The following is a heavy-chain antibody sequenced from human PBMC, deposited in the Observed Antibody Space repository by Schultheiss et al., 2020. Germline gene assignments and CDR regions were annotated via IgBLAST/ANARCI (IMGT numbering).Heavy chain of an antibody. CDR2: ISSSSSYT. Sequence: WGSLRLSCAASGFTFSDYYMSWIRQAPGKGLEWVSYISSSSSYTNYADSVKGRFTISRDNAKNSLYLQMNSLRAEDTAVYYCATERHCSGGSCLDAFDIWGQGTMVTVSS. CDR1: GFTFSDYY. D-gene: IGHD2-15*01. V-gene: IGHV3-11*06. CDR3: ATERHCSGGSCLDAFDI. J-gene: IGHJ3*02.